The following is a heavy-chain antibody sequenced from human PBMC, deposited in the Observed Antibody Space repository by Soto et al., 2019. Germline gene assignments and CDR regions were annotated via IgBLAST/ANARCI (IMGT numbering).Heavy chain of an antibody. CDR2: ISGSGGST. J-gene: IGHJ4*02. CDR1: GFTFSSYA. D-gene: IGHD3-22*01. CDR3: AKDLFSLGDSSGYYYVSFDY. Sequence: GGSLRLSCAASGFTFSSYALSWVRQAPGKGLEWVSAISGSGGSTYYVDSVKGRFTISRDNSKNTLYLQMHSLRAEDTAVYYCAKDLFSLGDSSGYYYVSFDYWGQGTLVTVSS. V-gene: IGHV3-23*01.